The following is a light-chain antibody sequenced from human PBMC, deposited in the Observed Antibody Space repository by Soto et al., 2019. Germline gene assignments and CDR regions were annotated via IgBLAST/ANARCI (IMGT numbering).Light chain of an antibody. CDR1: QSVSNN. J-gene: IGKJ4*01. Sequence: EIVMTQSPATLSVSPGERATLSCRASQSVSNNLAWYQLKPGQAPRLLIYGASTRATGIPARFSGSGSGTEFTLTISSPQSEDFAVYYCQQYDNWPLAYSGGPRWIS. V-gene: IGKV3-15*01. CDR3: QQYDNWPLA. CDR2: GAS.